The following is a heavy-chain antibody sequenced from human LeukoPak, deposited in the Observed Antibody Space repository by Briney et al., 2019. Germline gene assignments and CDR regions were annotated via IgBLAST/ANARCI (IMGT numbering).Heavy chain of an antibody. V-gene: IGHV4-39*01. CDR3: ARLPRGGNWFDP. CDR1: GGSISSTSYF. J-gene: IGHJ5*02. Sequence: SETLSLTCTVSGGSISSTSYFWGWVRQPPGKRLXWIGTIYHSGSTYYSPSLKSRVTISVDTSKNQFSLKLSSVTAADTAMYYCARLPRGGNWFDPWGQGTLVTVSS. CDR2: IYHSGST. D-gene: IGHD5-12*01.